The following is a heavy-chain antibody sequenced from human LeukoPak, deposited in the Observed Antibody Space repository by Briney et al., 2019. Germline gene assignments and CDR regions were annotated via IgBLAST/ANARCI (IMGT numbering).Heavy chain of an antibody. CDR3: AKALYSRYFQH. J-gene: IGHJ1*01. D-gene: IGHD6-13*01. V-gene: IGHV3-7*03. CDR2: IKQDGSEK. Sequence: GGSLRLSCAASGFTFSRYWMSWVRRAPGKGLEWVANIKQDGSEKYYVDSVKGRFTISRDNAKNSLYLQMNSLRAEDTALYYCAKALYSRYFQHWGQGTLVTVSS. CDR1: GFTFSRYW.